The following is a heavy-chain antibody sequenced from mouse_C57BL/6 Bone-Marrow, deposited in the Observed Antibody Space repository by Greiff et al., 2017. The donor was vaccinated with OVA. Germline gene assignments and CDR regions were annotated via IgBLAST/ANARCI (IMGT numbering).Heavy chain of an antibody. Sequence: VKLMESGAELARPGASVKLSCKASGYTFTEYTIHWVKQRSGQGLEWIGWFYPGSGSIKYNEKFKDKATLTADKSSSTVYMELSRLTSEDSAVYFCARHEGLYDYVYFDYWGQGTTLTVSS. CDR2: FYPGSGSI. V-gene: IGHV1-62-2*01. J-gene: IGHJ2*01. D-gene: IGHD2-4*01. CDR1: GYTFTEYT. CDR3: ARHEGLYDYVYFDY.